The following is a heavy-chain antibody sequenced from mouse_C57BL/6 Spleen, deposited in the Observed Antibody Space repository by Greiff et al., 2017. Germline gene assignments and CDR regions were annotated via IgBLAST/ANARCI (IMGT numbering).Heavy chain of an antibody. J-gene: IGHJ4*01. D-gene: IGHD2-5*01. CDR2: IWWDDDK. CDR3: ARTYSNYSYYAMDY. Sequence: QVTLKVSGPGILQPSQTLSLTCSFSGFSLSTFGMGVGWIRQPSGKGLEWLAHIWWDDDKYYNPALKSRHTISKDTSKNQVFLKIANVDTADTATYYCARTYSNYSYYAMDYWGQGTSVTVSS. V-gene: IGHV8-8*01. CDR1: GFSLSTFGMG.